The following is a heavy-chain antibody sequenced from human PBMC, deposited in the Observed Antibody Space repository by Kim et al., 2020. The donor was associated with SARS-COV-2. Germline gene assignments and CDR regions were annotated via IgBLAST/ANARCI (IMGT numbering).Heavy chain of an antibody. D-gene: IGHD6-19*01. J-gene: IGHJ5*02. CDR3: ARVVRIAVASTRGWFDP. V-gene: IGHV6-1*01. Sequence: VKSRITINPDTSKNQFSLQLNSVTPEDTAVYYCARVVRIAVASTRGWFDPWGQGTLVTVSS.